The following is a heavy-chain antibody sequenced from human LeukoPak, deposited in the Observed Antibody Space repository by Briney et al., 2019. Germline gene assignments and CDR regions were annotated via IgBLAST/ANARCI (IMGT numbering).Heavy chain of an antibody. Sequence: VASVKVSCKASGYTFTGYYMHWVRQAPGQGLEWMGWINPNSGGTNYAQKFQGRVTMTRDTSISTAYMELSRLRSDDAAVYYCARDSGWDEYYFDYWGQGTLVTVSS. D-gene: IGHD6-19*01. CDR2: INPNSGGT. J-gene: IGHJ4*02. CDR3: ARDSGWDEYYFDY. V-gene: IGHV1-2*02. CDR1: GYTFTGYY.